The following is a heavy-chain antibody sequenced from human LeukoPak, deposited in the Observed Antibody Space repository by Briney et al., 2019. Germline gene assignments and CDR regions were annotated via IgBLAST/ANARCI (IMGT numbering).Heavy chain of an antibody. Sequence: PGGSLRLSCAASGFTSSTYAMSWVRQPPGKGLEWVSGINDSGGSTNYADSVKGRFTISRDNSKNTLYLQMSSLRAEDTAVYYCARDTSYSDGTDYYSWFDPWGQGTLVTVSS. V-gene: IGHV3-23*01. CDR2: INDSGGST. J-gene: IGHJ5*02. D-gene: IGHD3-22*01. CDR1: GFTSSTYA. CDR3: ARDTSYSDGTDYYSWFDP.